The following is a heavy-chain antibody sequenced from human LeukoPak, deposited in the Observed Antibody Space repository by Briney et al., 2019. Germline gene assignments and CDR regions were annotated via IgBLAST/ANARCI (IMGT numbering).Heavy chain of an antibody. D-gene: IGHD6-19*01. J-gene: IGHJ4*02. CDR2: IYYSGST. V-gene: IGHV4-39*07. CDR3: ASRTGAGVDY. Sequence: SETLPLTCTVSGGSISSSSYYWGWIRQPPGKGLEWIGSIYYSGSTYYNPSLKSRVTISVDTSKNQFSLKLSSVTAADTAVYYCASRTGAGVDYWGQGTLVTVSS. CDR1: GGSISSSSYY.